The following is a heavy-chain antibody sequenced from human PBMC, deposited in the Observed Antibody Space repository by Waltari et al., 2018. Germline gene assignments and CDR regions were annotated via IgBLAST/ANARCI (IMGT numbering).Heavy chain of an antibody. J-gene: IGHJ5*02. Sequence: EVQLVESGGGLIQPGGSLRLSCAANGFIVSNNYMTWVRQAPGKGLEWVSVIYSGGSTNYADSVKGRFTISRDSSKNTLYLQMNSLRAEDTAVYYCASYSVSTGWLDPWGQGTLVTVSS. D-gene: IGHD2-8*02. CDR2: IYSGGST. V-gene: IGHV3-53*01. CDR1: GFIVSNNY. CDR3: ASYSVSTGWLDP.